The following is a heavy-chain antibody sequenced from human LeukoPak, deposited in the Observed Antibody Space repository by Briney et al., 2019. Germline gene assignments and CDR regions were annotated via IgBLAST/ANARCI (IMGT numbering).Heavy chain of an antibody. J-gene: IGHJ4*02. CDR3: ATYGSGSFFDY. CDR1: GFTFSSYE. V-gene: IGHV3-48*03. Sequence: PGGSLRLSCAASGFTFSSYEMNWVRQAPGKGLERVSYISSSGSTIYYADSVKGRFTISRDNAKNSLYLQMNSLRAEDTAVYYCATYGSGSFFDYWGQGTLVTVSS. CDR2: ISSSGSTI. D-gene: IGHD3-10*01.